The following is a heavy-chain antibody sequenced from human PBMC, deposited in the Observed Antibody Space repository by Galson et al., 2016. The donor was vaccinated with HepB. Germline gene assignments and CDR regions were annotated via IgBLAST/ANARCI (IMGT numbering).Heavy chain of an antibody. V-gene: IGHV3-13*01. Sequence: SLRLSCAASGFTFSNYDMHWVRQIPGKGLEWVSSIGTAGDIYQPGSVRGRFTISRDNAKNPLYLQVNNLRAGDTAVYYCARGGEVRYDYWGRGTLVTVFS. CDR2: IGTAGDI. CDR1: GFTFSNYD. J-gene: IGHJ4*02. D-gene: IGHD4-17*01. CDR3: ARGGEVRYDY.